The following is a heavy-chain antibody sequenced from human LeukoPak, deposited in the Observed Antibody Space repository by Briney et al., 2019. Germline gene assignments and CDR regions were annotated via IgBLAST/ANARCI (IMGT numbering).Heavy chain of an antibody. CDR3: ARRTYNPPIAVVMLCDFDY. J-gene: IGHJ4*02. Sequence: PGGSLRLSCAASGFTFSSYAMHWGRQARGKGLERVAVISYDGSNKYYADSVKGRFTISREKSKNTLYLQKTTLRAEDTAVYYCARRTYNPPIAVVMLCDFDYWGQGTLVTVSS. V-gene: IGHV3-30-3*01. D-gene: IGHD4-23*01. CDR2: ISYDGSNK. CDR1: GFTFSSYA.